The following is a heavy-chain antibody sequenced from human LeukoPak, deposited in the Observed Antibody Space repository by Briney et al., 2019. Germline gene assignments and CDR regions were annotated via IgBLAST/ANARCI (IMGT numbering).Heavy chain of an antibody. CDR2: ISGSGGST. CDR1: GFTFSSYA. CDR3: AKDLSSPGYFFDY. D-gene: IGHD6-6*01. Sequence: GWSLRLSCAASGFTFSSYAMMWVRQTPGKGLEGVSGISGSGGSTYYADSVKGRFTISRDNSKSTLYLQINSLRAEDTAVYYCAKDLSSPGYFFDYWGQGTLVSVSS. J-gene: IGHJ4*02. V-gene: IGHV3-23*01.